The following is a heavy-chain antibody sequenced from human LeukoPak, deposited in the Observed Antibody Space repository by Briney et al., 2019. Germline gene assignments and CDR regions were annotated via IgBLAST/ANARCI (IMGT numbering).Heavy chain of an antibody. V-gene: IGHV3-23*01. J-gene: IGHJ4*02. D-gene: IGHD6-13*01. CDR3: AKPLSAASGTDFDY. CDR2: ISGSATTT. CDR1: GFTFSSYA. Sequence: GGSLRLSCAASGFTFSSYAMSWVRQAPGKGLEWVSAISGSATTTYYADSVKGRFTISRDNSKNTLYLQMNSLRAEDTAIYYCAKPLSAASGTDFDYWGQGTLVTVSS.